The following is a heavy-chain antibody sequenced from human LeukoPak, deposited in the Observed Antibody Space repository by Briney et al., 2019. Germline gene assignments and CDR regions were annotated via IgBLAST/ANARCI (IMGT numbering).Heavy chain of an antibody. J-gene: IGHJ5*02. Sequence: SETLSLTCAVYGGSFSGYYWSWIRQPPGKGLEWIGEINHSGSTNYNPSLKSRVTISVDTSKNQFSLKLSSVTAADTAVYYCASSYGDKHGAWFDPWGQGTLVTVSS. CDR2: INHSGST. V-gene: IGHV4-34*01. D-gene: IGHD4-17*01. CDR3: ASSYGDKHGAWFDP. CDR1: GGSFSGYY.